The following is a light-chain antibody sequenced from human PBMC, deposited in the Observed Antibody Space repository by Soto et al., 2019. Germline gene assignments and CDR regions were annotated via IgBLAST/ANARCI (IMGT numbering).Light chain of an antibody. CDR1: QSVLYSSNNKNY. Sequence: DIVMTQSPDSLAVSLGERATINCKSSQSVLYSSNNKNYLAWYQQKPGQPPKLLIYWASTRESGVPDRFSGSGSGTDFTLNISSLQAEDVAVYYCQQYYSTPTFGQGTKLEIK. CDR2: WAS. J-gene: IGKJ2*01. V-gene: IGKV4-1*01. CDR3: QQYYSTPT.